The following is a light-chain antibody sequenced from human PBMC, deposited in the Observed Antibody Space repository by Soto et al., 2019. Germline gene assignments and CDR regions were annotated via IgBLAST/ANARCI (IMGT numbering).Light chain of an antibody. J-gene: IGKJ1*01. CDR2: GAS. CDR3: QQYGSSPQT. V-gene: IGKV3-20*01. Sequence: EIVMTQSPGTLSLSPGERATLSCRASQSVSSSDLAWYQKKPGQAPRLLIYGASSRATGIPDRFSGSGSGTDFTLTISRLEPEDFAVYYCQQYGSSPQTFGQGTKVEIK. CDR1: QSVSSSD.